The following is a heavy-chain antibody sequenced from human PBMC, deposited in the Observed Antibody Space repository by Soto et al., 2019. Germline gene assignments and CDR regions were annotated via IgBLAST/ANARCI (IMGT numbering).Heavy chain of an antibody. V-gene: IGHV4-31*01. J-gene: IGHJ6*02. CDR3: TRGGRRSPGMDG. Sequence: QVQLQESGPGLVKPSQTLSLTCTVSGGSISSGGYYWSWIRQHPGKGLEWIGYIYYSGSTYYNPSPSSPVTISVDPAKNQVPLKLSSVAAAGPAVNFCTRGGRRSPGMDGGGPGTTVTVSS. CDR2: IYYSGST. CDR1: GGSISSGGYY.